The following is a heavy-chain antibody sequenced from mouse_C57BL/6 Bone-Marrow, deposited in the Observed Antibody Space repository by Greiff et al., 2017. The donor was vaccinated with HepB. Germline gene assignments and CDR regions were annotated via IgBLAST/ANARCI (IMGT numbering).Heavy chain of an antibody. J-gene: IGHJ2*01. CDR1: GYTFTSYW. CDR3: ARGDYSNSIDY. Sequence: VQLQQSGAELVKPGASVKMSCKASGYTFTSYWITWVKQRPGQGLEWIGDIYPGSGSTNYNEKFKSKATLTVDTSSSTAYMQLSSLTSEDSAVYYCARGDYSNSIDYWGQGTTLTVSS. V-gene: IGHV1-55*01. D-gene: IGHD2-5*01. CDR2: IYPGSGST.